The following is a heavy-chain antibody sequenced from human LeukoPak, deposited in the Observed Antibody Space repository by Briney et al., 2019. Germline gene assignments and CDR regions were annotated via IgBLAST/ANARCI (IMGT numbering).Heavy chain of an antibody. Sequence: SVKVSCKASGGTFSSYTISWVRQAPGQGLEWMGRIIPILGIANYAQKFQGRVTITADKSTSTAYKELSSLRSEDTAVYYCARATTVDWFDPWGQGTLVTVSS. CDR3: ARATTVDWFDP. CDR2: IIPILGIA. D-gene: IGHD4-23*01. J-gene: IGHJ5*02. CDR1: GGTFSSYT. V-gene: IGHV1-69*02.